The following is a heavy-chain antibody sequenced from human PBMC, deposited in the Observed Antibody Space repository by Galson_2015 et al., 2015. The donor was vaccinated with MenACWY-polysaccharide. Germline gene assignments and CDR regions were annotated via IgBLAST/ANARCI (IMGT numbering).Heavy chain of an antibody. CDR3: TKAGAKYYRGSSCYFNWFDP. J-gene: IGHJ5*02. V-gene: IGHV3-74*01. CDR2: INADGSAT. CDR1: GFSFNTYW. D-gene: IGHD2-15*01. Sequence: SLRLSCAASGFSFNTYWMHWVRHAPGKGLVWVSRINADGSATGYADSVRGRFTISRDNAKNTLYLEMNSLRAEDTAVYYCTKAGAKYYRGSSCYFNWFDPWGQGTLVTVSS.